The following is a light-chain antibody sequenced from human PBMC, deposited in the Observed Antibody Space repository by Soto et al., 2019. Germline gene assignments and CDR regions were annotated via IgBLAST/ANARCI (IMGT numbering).Light chain of an antibody. CDR3: CSYASSTSYV. Sequence: QFALTQPASVSGSPGQSITISCTGTYSDVGGYNFVTWYQQHPGKAPKLMIHDVDTRPSGVSNRFSGSKSGTTASLTISGLQPEHEADYYCCSYASSTSYVFGTGTKVTVL. J-gene: IGLJ1*01. V-gene: IGLV2-14*01. CDR2: DVD. CDR1: YSDVGGYNF.